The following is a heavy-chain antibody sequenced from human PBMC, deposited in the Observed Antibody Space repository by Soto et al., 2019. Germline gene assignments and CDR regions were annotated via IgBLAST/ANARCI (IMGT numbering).Heavy chain of an antibody. CDR3: ARAGSAPGHVYFDY. CDR2: IYYSGST. D-gene: IGHD3-10*01. Sequence: SETLSLTCTVSGGSISSGGYYWSWIRQHPGKGLEWIGYIYYSGSTYYNPSLKSRVTISVDTSKNQFSLKLSSVTAADTAVYYCARAGSAPGHVYFDYWGQGTLVTVSS. J-gene: IGHJ4*02. CDR1: GGSISSGGYY. V-gene: IGHV4-31*03.